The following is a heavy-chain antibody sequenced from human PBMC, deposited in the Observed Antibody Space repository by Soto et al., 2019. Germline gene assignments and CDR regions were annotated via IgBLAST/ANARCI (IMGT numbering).Heavy chain of an antibody. CDR1: GDSVSSNSAA. CDR2: TYYRSKWYN. CDR3: ALGEIDWQLVPLWFDP. D-gene: IGHD6-6*01. J-gene: IGHJ5*02. Sequence: PSQTLSLTCAISGDSVSSNSAAWNWIRQSPSRGLEWLGRTYYRSKWYNDYAVSVKSRITINPDTSKNQFSLQLNSVTPEDTAVYYCALGEIDWQLVPLWFDPWGQGTLVTVSS. V-gene: IGHV6-1*01.